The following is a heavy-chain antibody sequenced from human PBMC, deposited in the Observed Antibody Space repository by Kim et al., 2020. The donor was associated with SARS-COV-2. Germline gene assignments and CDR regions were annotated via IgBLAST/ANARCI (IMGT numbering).Heavy chain of an antibody. V-gene: IGHV1-3*01. J-gene: IGHJ5*02. CDR3: ARGGSGSYNWLDP. CDR2: INGGNGNT. CDR1: GYTFDTFS. D-gene: IGHD3-10*01. Sequence: ASVKVSCKASGYTFDTFSLYWLRQAPGQRFEWMGWINGGNGNTRYSQNFQGRVIFTRDTSATTAYMELTSLTFKDTAVYYCARGGSGSYNWLDPWGQGTL.